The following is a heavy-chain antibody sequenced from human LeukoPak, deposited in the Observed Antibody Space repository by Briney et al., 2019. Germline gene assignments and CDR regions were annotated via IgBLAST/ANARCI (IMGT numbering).Heavy chain of an antibody. D-gene: IGHD2-15*01. J-gene: IGHJ6*02. CDR1: VGFISGYY. V-gene: IGHV4-59*08. CDR2: IFYTGATT. CDR3: ARHDPVGYYLRGMDV. Sequence: SETLSLTCAVSVGFISGYYWSWTRQPPGRGLEWIGYIFYTGATTIYSPSLKSRVTMSVHTPKNQVTLNLRSVTAADTAAYFCARHDPVGYYLRGMDVWGQGTTVTVSS.